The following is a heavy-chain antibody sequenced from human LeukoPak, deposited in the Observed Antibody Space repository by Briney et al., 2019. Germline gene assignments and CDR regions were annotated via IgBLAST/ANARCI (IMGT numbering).Heavy chain of an antibody. Sequence: PSETLSLTCAVYGGSFSGYYWSWIRQPPRKGLEWIGEINHSGSTNYNPSLKSRVTISVDTSKNQFSLKLSSVTAADTAVYYCARGPRTLGYCSGGSCYSSNQVYFDYWGQGTLVTVSS. D-gene: IGHD2-15*01. CDR2: INHSGST. J-gene: IGHJ4*02. CDR1: GGSFSGYY. V-gene: IGHV4-34*01. CDR3: ARGPRTLGYCSGGSCYSSNQVYFDY.